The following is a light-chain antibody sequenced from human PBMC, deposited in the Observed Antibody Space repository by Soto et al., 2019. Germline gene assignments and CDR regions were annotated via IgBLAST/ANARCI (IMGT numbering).Light chain of an antibody. Sequence: EIVVTQSPDSLAVSLCERANINXXSRXSVLYSSNNKNYVDGDQQKPRTPPQXXCDWASPRESGGPDRFSGSGAGTEFTLTISSLQSEDFAVYYCQQYNNGPWTFGQGTKVDIK. CDR3: QQYNNGPWT. V-gene: IGKV4-1*01. CDR2: WAS. CDR1: XSVLYSSNNKNY. J-gene: IGKJ1*01.